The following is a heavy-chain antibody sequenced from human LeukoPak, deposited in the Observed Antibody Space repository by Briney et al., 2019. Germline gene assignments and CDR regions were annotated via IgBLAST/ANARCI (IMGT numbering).Heavy chain of an antibody. CDR3: ARERIAAAGSLLYYYGMDV. CDR1: GGTFISYA. D-gene: IGHD6-13*01. CDR2: IIPIFGTA. V-gene: IGHV1-69*01. J-gene: IGHJ6*02. Sequence: AASVKVSCKASGGTFISYAISWVRQAPGQGLEWIGGIIPIFGTANYAQKFQGRVTITADESTSTAYMELSSLRSEDTAVYYCARERIAAAGSLLYYYGMDVWGQGTTVTVSS.